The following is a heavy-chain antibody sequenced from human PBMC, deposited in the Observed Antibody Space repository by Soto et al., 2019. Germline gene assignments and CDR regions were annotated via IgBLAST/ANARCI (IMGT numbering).Heavy chain of an antibody. D-gene: IGHD1-1*01. J-gene: IGHJ5*02. CDR2: IWYDGSDK. Sequence: ESGGGVVQPGTSLRLSCAASGFIFRSHGMHWVRQAPGKGLEWLAVIWYDGSDKYYADSVKGRFTISRDNSKNTLYLQMNSLRVEDTAVYYCARWSDNKVVDPWGQGTVVTVSS. CDR3: ARWSDNKVVDP. CDR1: GFIFRSHG. V-gene: IGHV3-33*01.